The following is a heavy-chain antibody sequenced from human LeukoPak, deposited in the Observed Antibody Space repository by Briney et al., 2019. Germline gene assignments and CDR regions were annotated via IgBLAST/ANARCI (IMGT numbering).Heavy chain of an antibody. CDR2: ISSNGDNT. Sequence: GGSLRLSCSVSGFTFSTYVMHCVRQAPGKGLEYVSAISSNGDNTYYADSVKGRFTISKDNSKNTLYLQMSSLRADDTAVYYCVRGTGYWGQGTLVTVSS. J-gene: IGHJ4*02. CDR3: VRGTGY. V-gene: IGHV3-64D*06. CDR1: GFTFSTYV.